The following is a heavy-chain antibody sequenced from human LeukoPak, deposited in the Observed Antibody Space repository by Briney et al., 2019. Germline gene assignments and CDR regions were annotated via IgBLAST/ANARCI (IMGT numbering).Heavy chain of an antibody. V-gene: IGHV3-48*01. D-gene: IGHD6-13*01. J-gene: IGHJ4*02. CDR3: ARGEVAAGVDY. Sequence: PGGSLRLSCAASGFTFSSYSMNWVRQAPGKGLGWVSYISSSSSTIYYADSVKGRFTISRDNAKNSLYLQMNSLRAEDTAVYYCARGEVAAGVDYWGQGTLVTVSS. CDR2: ISSSSSTI. CDR1: GFTFSSYS.